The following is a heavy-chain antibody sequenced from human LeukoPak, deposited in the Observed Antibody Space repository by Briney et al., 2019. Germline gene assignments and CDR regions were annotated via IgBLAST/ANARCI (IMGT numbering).Heavy chain of an antibody. V-gene: IGHV1-2*02. CDR3: ARSHSNWFDP. CDR2: SNPNSGDT. J-gene: IGHJ5*02. CDR1: GYTFTGYY. Sequence: GASVKVSCKASGYTFTGYYMHWVRQAPGQGLEWMGWSNPNSGDTKYAQKFQGRVTMTKDTSINTAYMELSRLRSDDTAVYYCARSHSNWFDPWGQGTLVTVSS. D-gene: IGHD3-3*01.